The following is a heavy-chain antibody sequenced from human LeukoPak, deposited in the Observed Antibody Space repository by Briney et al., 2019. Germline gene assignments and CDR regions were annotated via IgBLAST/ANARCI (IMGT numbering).Heavy chain of an antibody. J-gene: IGHJ4*02. CDR3: AKLKYYYGSGSLQPITAFDY. D-gene: IGHD3-10*01. CDR2: ISWHSGSI. CDR1: GFTFDDYA. Sequence: GGSVRLSCAASGFTFDDYAIHWVRQAPGEGLEWVSGISWHSGSIGYADSVKGRFTISRDNAKNSLYLQMNSLRAEDTALYYCAKLKYYYGSGSLQPITAFDYWGQGTLATVSS. V-gene: IGHV3-9*01.